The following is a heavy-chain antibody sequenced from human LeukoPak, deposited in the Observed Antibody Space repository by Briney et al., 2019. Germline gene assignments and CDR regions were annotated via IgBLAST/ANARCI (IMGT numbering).Heavy chain of an antibody. CDR3: ASNRLYSSSSGAFDI. J-gene: IGHJ3*02. CDR1: GFPLSSYA. CDR2: INWNGGST. D-gene: IGHD6-6*01. Sequence: GGSLRLSCAASGFPLSSYAMSWVRQAPGKGLEWVSGINWNGGSTGYADSVKGRFTISRDNAKNSLYLQMNSLRAEDTALYYCASNRLYSSSSGAFDIWGQGTMVTVSS. V-gene: IGHV3-20*04.